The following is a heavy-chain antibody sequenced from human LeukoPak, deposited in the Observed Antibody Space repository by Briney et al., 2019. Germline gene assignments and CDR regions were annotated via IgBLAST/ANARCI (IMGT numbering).Heavy chain of an antibody. V-gene: IGHV3-48*03. CDR1: GFTFSSFE. J-gene: IGHJ4*02. D-gene: IGHD3-10*01. CDR3: ARDPRHYGSGTYYNERAQGIDY. CDR2: ISRTGTVI. Sequence: GGSLRLSCTASGFTFSSFEMNWVRQAPGKGPEWISYISRTGTVIYYADSVKGRFTISRDNAKNSLFLRMTDLRVEDTAVYYSARDPRHYGSGTYYNERAQGIDYWGQGTLVTVSS.